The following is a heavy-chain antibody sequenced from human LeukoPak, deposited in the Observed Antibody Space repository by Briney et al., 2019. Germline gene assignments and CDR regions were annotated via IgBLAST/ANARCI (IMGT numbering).Heavy chain of an antibody. CDR2: INAGNGNT. V-gene: IGHV1-3*01. J-gene: IGHJ4*02. CDR1: GYTFTSYG. D-gene: IGHD6-19*01. Sequence: GASVKVSCKASGYTFTSYGISWVRQAPGQGLEWMGWINAGNGNTKYSQKFQGRVTITRDTSASTAYMELSSLRSEDTAVYYCASTFTTQWLVIGFDYWGQGTLVTVSS. CDR3: ASTFTTQWLVIGFDY.